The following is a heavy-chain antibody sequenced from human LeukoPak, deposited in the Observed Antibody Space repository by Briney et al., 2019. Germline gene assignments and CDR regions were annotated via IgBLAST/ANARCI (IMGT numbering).Heavy chain of an antibody. CDR1: GYTFTGYY. CDR3: ARSASYYDIDY. Sequence: ASVKVSCKASGYTFTGYYMHWVRQAPGQGLEWMGRINPNSGGTNYAQKFQGRVTMTRETSISTAYMELSRLRCDDTAAYYCARSASYYDIDYWGQGTVVTVSS. V-gene: IGHV1-2*06. D-gene: IGHD3-22*01. J-gene: IGHJ4*02. CDR2: INPNSGGT.